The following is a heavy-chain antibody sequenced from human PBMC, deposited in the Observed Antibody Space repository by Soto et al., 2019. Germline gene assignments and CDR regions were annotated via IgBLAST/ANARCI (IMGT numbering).Heavy chain of an antibody. D-gene: IGHD1-7*01. CDR3: AGTTSLQWYYMDV. CDR2: TYYRSRWYN. V-gene: IGHV6-1*01. Sequence: QVQLQQSGPGLVKRSQTLSLTCAISGDSVSSNSAAWNWIRQSPSGGLEWLGRTYYRSRWYNDYAVSVRSRITINPDTSKNQFSLHLNSVTPEDTAVYYCAGTTSLQWYYMDVWGKGTTVTVSS. J-gene: IGHJ6*03. CDR1: GDSVSSNSAA.